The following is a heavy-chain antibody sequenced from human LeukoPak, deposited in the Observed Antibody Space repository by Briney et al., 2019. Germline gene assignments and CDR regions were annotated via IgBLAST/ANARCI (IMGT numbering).Heavy chain of an antibody. CDR2: INRDGSTT. Sequence: AWGSLRLSCAASGFTFSNYWVHWIRQAPGKGLVWLSRINRDGSTTKYAASVKGRFTVSRDNDKNTLNLQMNSLRAEDTAVYYCARAKKRGESSEIDYWGQGTLVTVSS. D-gene: IGHD3-16*01. V-gene: IGHV3-74*03. CDR1: GFTFSNYW. J-gene: IGHJ4*02. CDR3: ARAKKRGESSEIDY.